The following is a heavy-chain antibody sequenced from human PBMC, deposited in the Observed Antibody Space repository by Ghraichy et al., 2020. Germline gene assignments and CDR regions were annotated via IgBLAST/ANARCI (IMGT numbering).Heavy chain of an antibody. J-gene: IGHJ5*02. D-gene: IGHD3-3*01. CDR3: ARGPDFWSGYYTGHNWFDP. Sequence: SQTLSLTCAVYGGSFSGYYWSWIRQPSGKGMEWIGEINHSGSTNYNPSLKSRVTISVDTSKNQFSLKLSSVTAADTAVYYCARGPDFWSGYYTGHNWFDPWGHGTLVTVSS. V-gene: IGHV4-34*01. CDR1: GGSFSGYY. CDR2: INHSGST.